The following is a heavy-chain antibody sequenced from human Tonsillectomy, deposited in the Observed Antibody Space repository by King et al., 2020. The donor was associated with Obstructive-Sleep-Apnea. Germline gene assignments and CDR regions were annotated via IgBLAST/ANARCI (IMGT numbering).Heavy chain of an antibody. CDR2: ISSDGSIT. V-gene: IGHV3-30-3*01. Sequence: VQLVESGGGVVQPGRSLSLSCPASGFTFRAYTMHWVRQAPGKGLEWVALISSDGSITYYADSVKGRFTISRDNSKNKLFLQMNSLRAEDTAVYYCAREKLGYYRRPYGMDVWGQGTTVTVSS. CDR3: AREKLGYYRRPYGMDV. J-gene: IGHJ6*02. CDR1: GFTFRAYT. D-gene: IGHD3-3*01.